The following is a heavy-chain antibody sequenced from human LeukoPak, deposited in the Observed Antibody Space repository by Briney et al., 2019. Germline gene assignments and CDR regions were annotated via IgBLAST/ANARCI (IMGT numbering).Heavy chain of an antibody. V-gene: IGHV1-18*01. D-gene: IGHD2-21*01. J-gene: IGHJ4*02. CDR3: AREGGTYCGRDCYYYFDY. Sequence: ASVKVSYKASGYTFTSYGISWVRQAPGQGLEWMGWISAYNGNTNYAQKLQGRVTMTTDTSTSTAYMELRSLRSVDTAGYYCAREGGTYCGRDCYYYFDYWGQGTLVTVSS. CDR1: GYTFTSYG. CDR2: ISAYNGNT.